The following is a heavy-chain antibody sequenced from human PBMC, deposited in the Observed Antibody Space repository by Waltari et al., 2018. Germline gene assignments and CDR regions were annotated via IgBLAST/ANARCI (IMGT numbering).Heavy chain of an antibody. J-gene: IGHJ4*02. CDR2: IYHSGST. V-gene: IGHV4-38-2*01. D-gene: IGHD6-19*01. Sequence: QVQLQESGPGLVKPSETLSLTCAVSGYSISRGSYWGWIRQPPGKGLVWIGSIYHSGSTYYNPSLKSRVTISVDTSKNQFSLKLSSVTAADTAVYYCARRRLSSGWYWGQGTLVTVSS. CDR1: GYSISRGSY. CDR3: ARRRLSSGWY.